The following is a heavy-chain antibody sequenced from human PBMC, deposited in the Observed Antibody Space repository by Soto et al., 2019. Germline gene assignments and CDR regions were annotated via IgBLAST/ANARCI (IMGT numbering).Heavy chain of an antibody. CDR2: ISGSGGST. CDR1: GFTFSSYA. J-gene: IGHJ4*02. CDR3: AKVDSSGWYLGGYYFDY. V-gene: IGHV3-23*01. Sequence: GGSLRLSCAASGFTFSSYAMSWVRQAPGKGLEWVSAISGSGGSTYYADPVKGRFTISRDNSKNTLYLQMNSLRAEDTAVYYCAKVDSSGWYLGGYYFDYWGQGTLVTVSS. D-gene: IGHD6-19*01.